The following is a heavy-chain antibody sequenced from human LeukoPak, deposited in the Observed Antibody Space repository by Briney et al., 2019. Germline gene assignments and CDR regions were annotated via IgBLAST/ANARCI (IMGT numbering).Heavy chain of an antibody. CDR3: ARGDYGDYAGDY. Sequence: GGSLRLSCAASGFTVSSNYMSWVRQAPGKGLEWVSVIYSGGSTYYADSVKGRFTISRDNSKNTLYLQMNSLRAEDTAVYYRARGDYGDYAGDYWGQGTLVTVSS. CDR1: GFTVSSNY. D-gene: IGHD4-17*01. CDR2: IYSGGST. J-gene: IGHJ4*02. V-gene: IGHV3-53*01.